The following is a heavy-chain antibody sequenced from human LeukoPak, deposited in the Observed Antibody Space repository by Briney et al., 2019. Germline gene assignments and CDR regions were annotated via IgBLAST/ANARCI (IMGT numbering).Heavy chain of an antibody. D-gene: IGHD2-15*01. CDR1: GGSISSSSYY. CDR3: VRLIVVVAYDY. CDR2: IYYSGST. V-gene: IGHV4-39*01. J-gene: IGHJ4*02. Sequence: SETLSLTCTVSGGSISSSSYYWGWIRQPPGKGLEWIGSIYYSGSTYYNPSLKSRVTISVDTSKNQFSLKLSSVTAADTAVYYCVRLIVVVAYDYWGQGTLVTVSS.